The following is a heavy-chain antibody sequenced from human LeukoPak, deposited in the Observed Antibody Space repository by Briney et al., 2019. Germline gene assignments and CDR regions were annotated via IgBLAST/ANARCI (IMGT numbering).Heavy chain of an antibody. D-gene: IGHD3-3*01. CDR2: INPNSGGT. CDR3: ARDGITIFGVVTPGAFDI. CDR1: GYTFTGYY. Sequence: ASVKVSCKASGYTFTGYYMHWVRQAPGQGLAWMGWINPNSGGTNYAQKFQGRVTMTRDTSISTAYMELSRLRSDDTAVYYCARDGITIFGVVTPGAFDIWGQGTMVTVSS. V-gene: IGHV1-2*02. J-gene: IGHJ3*02.